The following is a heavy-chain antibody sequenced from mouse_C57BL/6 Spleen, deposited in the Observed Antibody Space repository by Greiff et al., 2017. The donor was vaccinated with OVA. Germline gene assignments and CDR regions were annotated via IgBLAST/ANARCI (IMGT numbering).Heavy chain of an antibody. J-gene: IGHJ4*01. Sequence: EVQLQQSGPELVKPGASVKMSCKASGYTFTDYNMHWVKQSHGKSLEWIGYINPNNGGTSYNQKFKGKATLTVNKSSSTAYMELRSLTSEDSAVYYCARREENYYGSSYYAMDYWGQGTSVTVSS. CDR1: GYTFTDYN. CDR3: ARREENYYGSSYYAMDY. V-gene: IGHV1-22*01. D-gene: IGHD1-1*01. CDR2: INPNNGGT.